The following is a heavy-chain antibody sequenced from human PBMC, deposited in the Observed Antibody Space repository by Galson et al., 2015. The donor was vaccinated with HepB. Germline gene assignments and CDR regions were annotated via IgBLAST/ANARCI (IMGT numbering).Heavy chain of an antibody. J-gene: IGHJ4*02. CDR3: ARGEIQRWSHFDY. D-gene: IGHD5-18*01. CDR1: GFTFSNYT. V-gene: IGHV3-30*04. Sequence: SLRLSCAASGFTFSNYTMHWVRQAPGKGLEWVALISYDESNKYYADSVKGRFTISRDTSKNTLYLQMNSLRPEDTAVYYCARGEIQRWSHFDYWGQGTLATVSS. CDR2: ISYDESNK.